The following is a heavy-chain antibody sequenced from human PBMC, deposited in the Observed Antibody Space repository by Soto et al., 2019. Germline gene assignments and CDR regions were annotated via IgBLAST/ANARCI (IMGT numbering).Heavy chain of an antibody. CDR1: GVTFSSYS. V-gene: IGHV3-21*01. CDR3: ARGPIVVVPFDY. CDR2: ISSSSSYI. J-gene: IGHJ4*02. D-gene: IGHD3-22*01. Sequence: PGGSLRLXCAASGVTFSSYSMNWVRQAPGKGLEWVSSISSSSSYIYYADSVKGRFTISRDNAKNSLYLQMNSLRAEDTAVYYCARGPIVVVPFDYWGQGTLVTVSS.